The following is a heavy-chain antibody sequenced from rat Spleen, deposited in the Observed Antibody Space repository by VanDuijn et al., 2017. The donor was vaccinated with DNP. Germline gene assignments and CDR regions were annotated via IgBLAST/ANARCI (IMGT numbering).Heavy chain of an antibody. CDR3: VREDTGVDA. V-gene: IGHV4-2*01. CDR2: INKDSRTI. Sequence: EVKLVESGGGLVQPGRSLQFSCAASGFNFNNYWMGWVRQAPGKGLEWIGEINKDSRTIKYAPSLKDKVTISRDNAQNTMYLQTSKLGSEDTAIYYCVREDTGVDALGQGASVTVSS. CDR1: GFNFNNYW. D-gene: IGHD2-2*01. J-gene: IGHJ4*01.